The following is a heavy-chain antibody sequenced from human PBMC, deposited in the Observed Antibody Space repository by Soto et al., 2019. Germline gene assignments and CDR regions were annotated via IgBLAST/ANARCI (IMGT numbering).Heavy chain of an antibody. Sequence: GGSLRLSCAASGFTFSSYAMSWVRQAPGKGLEWVSAISGSGGSTYYADSVKGRFTISRDNSKNTLYLQMNSLRAEDTAVYYCAKALTLLYYYDSSGSAGDYWGQGTLVTVSS. J-gene: IGHJ4*02. CDR1: GFTFSSYA. V-gene: IGHV3-23*01. CDR3: AKALTLLYYYDSSGSAGDY. D-gene: IGHD3-22*01. CDR2: ISGSGGST.